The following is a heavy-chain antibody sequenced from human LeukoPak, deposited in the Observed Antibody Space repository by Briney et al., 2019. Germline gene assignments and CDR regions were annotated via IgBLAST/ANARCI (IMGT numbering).Heavy chain of an antibody. CDR1: GYTLTELS. CDR2: FDPEDGET. J-gene: IGHJ2*01. Sequence: ASLQVSRKVSGYTLTELSMHWVRQAPGKGLEWMGGFDPEDGETIYAQKFQGRVTMTEDTSTDTAYMELSSLRSEDTAVYYCATGGLRYFDLWGRGTLVTVSS. V-gene: IGHV1-24*01. D-gene: IGHD2-15*01. CDR3: ATGGLRYFDL.